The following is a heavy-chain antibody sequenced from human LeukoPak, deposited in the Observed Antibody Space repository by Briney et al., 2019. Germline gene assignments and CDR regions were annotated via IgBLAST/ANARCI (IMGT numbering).Heavy chain of an antibody. Sequence: VASVTVSCKASGYTFTSYYIHWVRQAPGQGLEWMGIIYPGGGSTNSAQKYQGRVTMTRDMSTSTVYMELSSLRSEDTAVYDCARDNDLDYWGQGTLVTVSS. CDR3: ARDNDLDY. J-gene: IGHJ4*02. V-gene: IGHV1-46*01. D-gene: IGHD2-8*01. CDR2: IYPGGGST. CDR1: GYTFTSYY.